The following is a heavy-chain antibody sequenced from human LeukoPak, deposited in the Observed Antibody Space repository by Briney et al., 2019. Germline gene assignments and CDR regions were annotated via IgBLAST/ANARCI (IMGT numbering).Heavy chain of an antibody. D-gene: IGHD1-26*01. J-gene: IGHJ4*02. CDR1: GGTFSSYA. Sequence: ASMKVSCKASGGTFSSYAISWVRQAPGQGLEWMGRIIPIFGTANYAQKFQGRVTITTDESTSTAYMELSSLRSEDTAVYYCARDLSKVGSPFDYWGQGTLVTVSS. V-gene: IGHV1-69*05. CDR3: ARDLSKVGSPFDY. CDR2: IIPIFGTA.